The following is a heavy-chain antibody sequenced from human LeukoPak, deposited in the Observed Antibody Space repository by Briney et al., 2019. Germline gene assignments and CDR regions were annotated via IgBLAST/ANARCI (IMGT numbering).Heavy chain of an antibody. CDR2: IKQDGSEK. D-gene: IGHD3-22*01. CDR3: ARYLSYYYDSSGYYYSLLFDY. J-gene: IGHJ4*02. CDR1: GFTFSSYW. V-gene: IGHV3-7*01. Sequence: GGALRLSCAASGFTFSSYWMSWVRQAPGKGLEWVANIKQDGSEKYYVASVKGRFTISRDNAKNSLYLQMNSLSAEDTAVYYCARYLSYYYDSSGYYYSLLFDYWGQGTLVTVSS.